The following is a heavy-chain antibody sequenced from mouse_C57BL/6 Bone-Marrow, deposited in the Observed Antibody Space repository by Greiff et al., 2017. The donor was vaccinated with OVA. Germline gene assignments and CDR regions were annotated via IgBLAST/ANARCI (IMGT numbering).Heavy chain of an antibody. J-gene: IGHJ3*01. CDR1: GYTFTDYY. V-gene: IGHV1-26*01. CDR2: INPNNGGT. CDR3: ARTFCAY. Sequence: EVQLQQSGPELVKPGASVKISCKASGYTFTDYYMNWVKQSHGKSLEWIGDINPNNGGTSYNQKFKGKATLTVDKSSSTAYMELRSLTSEDSAVYYCARTFCAYWGQGTLVTVSA.